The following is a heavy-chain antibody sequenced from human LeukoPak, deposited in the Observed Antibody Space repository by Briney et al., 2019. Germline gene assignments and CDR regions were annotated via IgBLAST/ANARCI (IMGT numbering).Heavy chain of an antibody. CDR1: GGSFSGYY. CDR2: INHSGST. Sequence: SETLSLTCAVYGGSFSGYYWSWIRQPPGKGLEWIGAINHSGSTNYNPSLKSRVTISVDTSKNQFSLKLSSVTAADTAVYYCARGAPRMRYSGSYGYWGQGTLVTVSS. CDR3: ARGAPRMRYSGSYGY. D-gene: IGHD1-26*01. J-gene: IGHJ4*02. V-gene: IGHV4-34*01.